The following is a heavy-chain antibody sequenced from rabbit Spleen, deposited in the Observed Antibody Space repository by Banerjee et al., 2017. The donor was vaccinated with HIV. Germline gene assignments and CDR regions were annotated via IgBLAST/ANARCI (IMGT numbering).Heavy chain of an antibody. J-gene: IGHJ4*01. CDR3: ARDAGSGHYIDVYFDL. D-gene: IGHD8-1*01. CDR2: IGTGSGTT. Sequence: QSLEESGGGLVQPEGSLTLTCTASGFSFSANYYMCWVRQAPGKGLEWIGCIGTGSGTTWFANWAKGRFTISKTSSTTVTLQMTSLTVADTATYFCARDAGSGHYIDVYFDLWGPGTLVTVS. V-gene: IGHV1S40*01. CDR1: GFSFSANYY.